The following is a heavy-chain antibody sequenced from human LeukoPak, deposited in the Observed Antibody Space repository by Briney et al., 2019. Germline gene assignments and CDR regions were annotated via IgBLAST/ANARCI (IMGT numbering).Heavy chain of an antibody. D-gene: IGHD6-19*01. CDR1: GFSFSSFT. J-gene: IGHJ4*02. Sequence: GGSLRLSCAASGFSFSSFTMNWVRQAPGKGLEWVSSISGSGDNTYYTDSVKGRFIISRDNSGKTVYLQMCSLRAEDTAVYYCAKDHGVAVAGMYYWGQGTLVTVSS. V-gene: IGHV3-23*01. CDR2: ISGSGDNT. CDR3: AKDHGVAVAGMYY.